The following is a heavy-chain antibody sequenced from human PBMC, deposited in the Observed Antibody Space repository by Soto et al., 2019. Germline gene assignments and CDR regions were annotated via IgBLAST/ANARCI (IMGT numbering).Heavy chain of an antibody. CDR1: GFTFSSYG. CDR2: IWYDGSNK. D-gene: IGHD3-22*01. Sequence: GGSLRLSCAASGFTFSSYGMHWVRQSPGKGLEWVAVIWYDGSNKYYADSVKGRFTISRDNSKNTLYLQMNSLRAEDTAVYYCAREYYYDSSGGSGMDVWGQGTTVTSP. CDR3: AREYYYDSSGGSGMDV. V-gene: IGHV3-33*01. J-gene: IGHJ6*02.